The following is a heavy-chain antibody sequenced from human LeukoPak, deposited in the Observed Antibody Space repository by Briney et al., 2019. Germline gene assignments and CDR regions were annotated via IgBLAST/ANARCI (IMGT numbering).Heavy chain of an antibody. CDR3: ARDGNAL. D-gene: IGHD1-1*01. J-gene: IGHJ4*02. V-gene: IGHV4-39*07. CDR2: IYYSGGT. CDR1: GGSIGSNGYY. Sequence: SETLSLTCAVSGGSIGSNGYYWAWFRQPPGKGLEWIGSIYYSGGTYYNPSLKSRVTISIDTSKNQFSLKLRSVTAADTAVYYCARDGNALWGQGTLVTVSS.